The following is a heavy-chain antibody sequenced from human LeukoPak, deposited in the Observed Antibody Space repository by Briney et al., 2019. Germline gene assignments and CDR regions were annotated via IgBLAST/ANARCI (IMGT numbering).Heavy chain of an antibody. CDR3: ARDRLADAFFDY. CDR1: GYTFTSYA. V-gene: IGHV1-3*01. CDR2: INAGNGNT. D-gene: IGHD6-19*01. J-gene: IGHJ4*02. Sequence: ASVKVSCKASGYTFTSYAMHWLRQAPGQRLEWMGWINAGNGNTKYSQKFQGRVTITRDTSASTAYMELSSLRSEDTAVYYCARDRLADAFFDYWGQGTLVTVSS.